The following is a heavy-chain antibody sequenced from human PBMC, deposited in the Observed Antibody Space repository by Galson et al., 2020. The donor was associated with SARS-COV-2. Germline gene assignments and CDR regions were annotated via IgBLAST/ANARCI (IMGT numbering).Heavy chain of an antibody. CDR2: IKQDGSEK. Sequence: GESLKISCAASGFTFSSYWMSWVRQAPGKGLEWVANIKQDGSEKYYVDSVKGRFTISRDNAKNSLYLQMNSLRAEDTAVYYCARDGGYSSSHPSGSYYYYGMDVWGQGTTVTVSS. V-gene: IGHV3-7*03. D-gene: IGHD6-6*01. CDR3: ARDGGYSSSHPSGSYYYYGMDV. CDR1: GFTFSSYW. J-gene: IGHJ6*02.